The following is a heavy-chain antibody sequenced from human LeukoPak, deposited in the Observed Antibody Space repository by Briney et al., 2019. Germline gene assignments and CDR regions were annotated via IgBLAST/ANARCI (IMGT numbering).Heavy chain of an antibody. Sequence: GGSLRLSCAASGFSFSNFWMHWVRQAPGMGLVWVSQINPDGTAALYADSVKGRFTISRDNAKSTLYLQMNTLRADDTAVYYCAKGSNFAFDNWGQGILATVSS. CDR1: GFSFSNFW. V-gene: IGHV3-74*01. J-gene: IGHJ4*02. D-gene: IGHD1-1*01. CDR3: AKGSNFAFDN. CDR2: INPDGTAA.